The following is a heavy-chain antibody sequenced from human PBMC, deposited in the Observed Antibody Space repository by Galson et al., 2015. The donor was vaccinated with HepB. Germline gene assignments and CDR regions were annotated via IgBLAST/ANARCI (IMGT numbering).Heavy chain of an antibody. CDR1: GYTFTSYY. Sequence: SVKVSCTASGYTFTSYYMHWVRQAPGQGLEWMGIINPSGGSTSYAQKFQGRVTMTRDTSTSPVYMELSSLRSEDTAVYYCASSPPHYGDIREADRGDYWGQATLVPVSS. D-gene: IGHD4-17*01. CDR2: INPSGGST. J-gene: IGHJ4*02. V-gene: IGHV1-46*01. CDR3: ASSPPHYGDIREADRGDY.